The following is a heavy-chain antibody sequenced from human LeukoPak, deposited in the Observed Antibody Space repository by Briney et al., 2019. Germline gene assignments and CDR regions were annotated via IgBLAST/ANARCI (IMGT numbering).Heavy chain of an antibody. CDR3: ALQYRQIYGDYGGYFDY. CDR2: ISSSSTYI. Sequence: GGSLRLSCAASGLTFSSYSMNWVCQGPEKGLERVSSISSSSTYIYSADSVKGRFTISRVNAKNSLYLQMNSLRVEDTAVYYCALQYRQIYGDYGGYFDYWGQGTLVTVSS. D-gene: IGHD4-17*01. CDR1: GLTFSSYS. V-gene: IGHV3-21*01. J-gene: IGHJ4*02.